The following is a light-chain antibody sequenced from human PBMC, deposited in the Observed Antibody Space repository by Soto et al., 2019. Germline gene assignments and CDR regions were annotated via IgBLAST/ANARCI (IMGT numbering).Light chain of an antibody. CDR1: QSVDSSF. V-gene: IGKV3-20*01. Sequence: EIVLTQSPGSLSLSPGERATLSCRASQSVDSSFFAWYQQKPGQAPRLLIYGASNRAPGIPDRFSRRGSGTDFTLTITGLEPDDFAVYYCQQYVSSVTFGQGTKVEIK. CDR3: QQYVSSVT. J-gene: IGKJ1*01. CDR2: GAS.